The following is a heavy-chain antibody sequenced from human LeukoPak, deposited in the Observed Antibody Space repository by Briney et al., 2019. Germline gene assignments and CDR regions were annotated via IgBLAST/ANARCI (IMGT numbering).Heavy chain of an antibody. D-gene: IGHD5-24*01. CDR3: ARQVRTRDGYKYYFDY. CDR1: GGSISSYY. V-gene: IGHV4-59*04. CDR2: IYYSGST. Sequence: SETLSPTCTVSGGSISSYYWSWIRQPPGKGLEWIGYIYYSGSTYYNPSLKSRVTISVDTSKNQFSLKLSSVTAADTAVYYCARQVRTRDGYKYYFDYWGQGTLVTVSS. J-gene: IGHJ4*02.